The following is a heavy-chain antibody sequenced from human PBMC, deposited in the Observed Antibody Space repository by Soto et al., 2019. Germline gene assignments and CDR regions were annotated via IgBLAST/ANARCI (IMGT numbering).Heavy chain of an antibody. J-gene: IGHJ4*02. CDR1: GFIFSSYS. CDR3: ARDPPSSTSCDY. Sequence: EVQLVESGGGLVKPGGSLRLSCAASGFIFSSYSMNWVRQAPGKGLEWVSSISSSSSYIYYADSVKGRFTISRDNAKNSLYLQMNSLRAEDTAVYYCARDPPSSTSCDYWGQGTLVTVSS. CDR2: ISSSSSYI. D-gene: IGHD2-2*01. V-gene: IGHV3-21*01.